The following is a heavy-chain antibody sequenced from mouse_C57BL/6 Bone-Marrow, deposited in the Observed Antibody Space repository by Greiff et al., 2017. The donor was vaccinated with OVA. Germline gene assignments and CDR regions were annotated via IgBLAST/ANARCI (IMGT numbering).Heavy chain of an antibody. Sequence: VQLQQSGPELVKPGASVKISCKASGYAFSSSWMNWVKQRPGKGLEWIGRIYPGDVDTNYTGKFKGKATLTADKSSSTAYMQLSSLTSEDSAVYFCATYFDYWGQGTTLTVSS. CDR2: IYPGDVDT. V-gene: IGHV1-82*01. CDR3: ATYFDY. J-gene: IGHJ2*01. CDR1: GYAFSSSW.